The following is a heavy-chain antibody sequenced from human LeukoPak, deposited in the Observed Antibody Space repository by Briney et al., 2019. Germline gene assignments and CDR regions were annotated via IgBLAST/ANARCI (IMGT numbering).Heavy chain of an antibody. Sequence: ASVKVSCKASGYTFTSYDNNWVRQASGQGLEWMGWMNPNSGNTASAQKFQGRVTMTTNTSISTAYMELTGLRSEDTAMYFCARKGLLGSGKPWFDPWGQGTLVTVSS. CDR3: ARKGLLGSGKPWFDP. CDR2: MNPNSGNT. D-gene: IGHD2-15*01. CDR1: GYTFTSYD. J-gene: IGHJ5*02. V-gene: IGHV1-8*01.